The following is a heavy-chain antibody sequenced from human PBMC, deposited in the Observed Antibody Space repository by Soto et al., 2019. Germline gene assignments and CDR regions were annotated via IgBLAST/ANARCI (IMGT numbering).Heavy chain of an antibody. D-gene: IGHD3-3*01. Sequence: SETLSLTCAVYGGSFSGYYWSWIRQPPGKGLEWIGEINHSGSTNYNPSLKSRVTISVDTSKNQFSLKLSSVTAADTAVYYCAKRGDFGVVTKSYYFDYWGQGTLVTVPQ. CDR1: GGSFSGYY. CDR3: AKRGDFGVVTKSYYFDY. CDR2: INHSGST. J-gene: IGHJ4*02. V-gene: IGHV4-34*01.